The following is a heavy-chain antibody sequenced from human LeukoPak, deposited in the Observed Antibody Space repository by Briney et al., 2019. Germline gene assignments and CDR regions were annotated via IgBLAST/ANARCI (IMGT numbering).Heavy chain of an antibody. CDR3: AREVAGSGWYFDY. CDR1: GFTFDDYG. V-gene: IGHV3-20*04. D-gene: IGHD6-19*01. J-gene: IGHJ4*02. CDR2: INWNGGST. Sequence: TGGSLRLSCAASGFTFDDYGMRWVRHAPGKGLEGGYSINWNGGSTGYADSVKGRFTISRDNAKNSLYLQMNSLRAEDTALYYFAREVAGSGWYFDYWGQGSLVTVSS.